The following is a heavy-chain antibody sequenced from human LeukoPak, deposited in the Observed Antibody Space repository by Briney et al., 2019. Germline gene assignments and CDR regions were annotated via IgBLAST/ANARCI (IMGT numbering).Heavy chain of an antibody. CDR2: IYPRDGST. J-gene: IGHJ4*02. CDR1: GYSFTSNY. V-gene: IGHV1-46*01. CDR3: ARDQEGFDY. Sequence: ASVKVSCKASGYSFTSNYIRWVRQAPGQGLEWMGMIYPRDGSTSYAQKFQGRVTVTRDTSTSTVHMELSGLRSEDTAVYYCARDQEGFDYWGQGTVVTVSS.